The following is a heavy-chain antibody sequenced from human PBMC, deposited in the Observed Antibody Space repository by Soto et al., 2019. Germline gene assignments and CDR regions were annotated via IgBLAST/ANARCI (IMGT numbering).Heavy chain of an antibody. CDR2: ISGSGGST. J-gene: IGHJ4*02. Sequence: GGSLRLSCAASGFTFSSYAMSWVRQAPGKGLEWVSAISGSGGSTYYADSVKGRFTISRDNSKNTLYLQMNSLRAEDTAVYYCAKDLADYIWGSSLWYWGQGTLVTVSS. V-gene: IGHV3-23*01. D-gene: IGHD3-16*01. CDR3: AKDLADYIWGSSLWY. CDR1: GFTFSSYA.